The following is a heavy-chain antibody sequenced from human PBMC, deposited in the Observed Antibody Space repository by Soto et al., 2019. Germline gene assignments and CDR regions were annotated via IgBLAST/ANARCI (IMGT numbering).Heavy chain of an antibody. D-gene: IGHD1-26*01. CDR3: ARGQWGAFDL. J-gene: IGHJ3*01. CDR1: GFTFSYYW. V-gene: IGHV3-74*01. Sequence: DVQLVESGGGSVQPGGSLSLSCAATGFTFSYYWMHWVRQAPGEGLVWVSRIHSDGSSTTDADSVKGRFTISRDNAKNTLYLQMNSLRAEDTAVYYCARGQWGAFDLWGQGTMVTVAS. CDR2: IHSDGSST.